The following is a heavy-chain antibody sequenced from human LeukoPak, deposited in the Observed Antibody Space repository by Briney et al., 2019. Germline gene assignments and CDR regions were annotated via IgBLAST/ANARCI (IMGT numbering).Heavy chain of an antibody. Sequence: KPGGSLRLSCAPCGFTFSIYSMNYVRQAPGKGLVCVSSISSGSSSIYYAASVKGRFTISRDNAKNSLYLEMNSLRAEDRAVYFCARDLSYGDYRSRGQGTLVTVSS. CDR2: ISSGSSSI. D-gene: IGHD4-17*01. CDR1: GFTFSIYS. CDR3: ARDLSYGDYRS. J-gene: IGHJ4*02. V-gene: IGHV3-21*01.